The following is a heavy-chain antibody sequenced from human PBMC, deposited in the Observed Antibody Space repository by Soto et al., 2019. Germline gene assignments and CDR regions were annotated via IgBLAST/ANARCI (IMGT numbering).Heavy chain of an antibody. Sequence: DSVKVSCKAAGYTFTSYGISWVRQAPGQGLEWMGWISAYNGNTNYAQKLQGRVTMTTDTSTSTAYMELRSLRSDDTAVYYCARDQGEAHRAFVVVPAATMDVWGQGTTVTVYS. CDR3: ARDQGEAHRAFVVVPAATMDV. D-gene: IGHD2-2*01. V-gene: IGHV1-18*01. J-gene: IGHJ6*02. CDR1: GYTFTSYG. CDR2: ISAYNGNT.